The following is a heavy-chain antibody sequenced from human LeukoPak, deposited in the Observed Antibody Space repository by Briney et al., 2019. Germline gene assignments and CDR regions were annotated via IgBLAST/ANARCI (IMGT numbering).Heavy chain of an antibody. CDR3: ARNVEMATLSY. D-gene: IGHD5-24*01. V-gene: IGHV1-46*01. J-gene: IGHJ4*02. Sequence: ASVKVSCKASGYTFTSYYMHWVRQAPGQGLEWMGIINPSGGSTSYAQKFQGRVTMTRDTSTSTVYMELSNLRSEDAAVYYCARNVEMATLSYWGQGTLVTVSS. CDR1: GYTFTSYY. CDR2: INPSGGST.